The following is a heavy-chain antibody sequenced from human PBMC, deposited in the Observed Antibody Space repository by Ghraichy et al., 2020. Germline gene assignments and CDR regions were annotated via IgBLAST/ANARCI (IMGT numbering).Heavy chain of an antibody. CDR2: TYYRSKWYN. Sequence: SQTLSLTCAISGDSVSRNNAAWNWIRQSPSRGLEWLGRTYYRSKWYNDYAVSVRSRIIINPDTSKNQFSLQLNSVTPEDTAVYYCARDPADPGSWFDPWGQGTLVTVSS. CDR3: ARDPADPGSWFDP. V-gene: IGHV6-1*01. J-gene: IGHJ5*02. CDR1: GDSVSRNNAA. D-gene: IGHD3-10*01.